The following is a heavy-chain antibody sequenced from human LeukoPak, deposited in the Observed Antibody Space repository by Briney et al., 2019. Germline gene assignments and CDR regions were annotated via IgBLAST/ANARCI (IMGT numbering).Heavy chain of an antibody. CDR1: GGTFSSYA. J-gene: IGHJ4*02. D-gene: IGHD4-11*01. V-gene: IGHV1-69*04. Sequence: SVKVSCKASGGTFSSYAISWVRQAPGQGLEWMGRIFPILGIANYAQKFQGRVTITADKSTSTAYMELSSLRSEDTAVYYCAATAQRTYSDYWGQGTLVTVSS. CDR3: AATAQRTYSDY. CDR2: IFPILGIA.